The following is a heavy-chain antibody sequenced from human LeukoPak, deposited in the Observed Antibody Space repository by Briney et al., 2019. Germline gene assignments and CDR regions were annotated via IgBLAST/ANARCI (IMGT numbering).Heavy chain of an antibody. D-gene: IGHD3-10*01. CDR1: GYTFDTYG. CDR2: TSGYNGHT. CDR3: ARIQSAGTSDAFDI. J-gene: IGHJ3*02. Sequence: ASVKVSCKASGYTFDTYGISWVRQAPGQGLEWMGWTSGYNGHTKYAQKFHERVTFTTDASTSTAYMEMRSLRSDDTAVYYCARIQSAGTSDAFDIWGQGTMLTVS. V-gene: IGHV1-18*01.